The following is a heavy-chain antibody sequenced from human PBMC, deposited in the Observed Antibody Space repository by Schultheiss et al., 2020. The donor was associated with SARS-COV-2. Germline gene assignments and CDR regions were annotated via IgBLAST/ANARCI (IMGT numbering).Heavy chain of an antibody. Sequence: SETLSLTCTVSGGSISSYYWSWIRQPPGKGLEWIGYIYYSGSTNYNPSLKSRVTISVDTSKNQFSLKPSSVTAADTAVYYCARDPYYYDSSGYDDAFDIWGQGTMVTVSS. CDR2: IYYSGST. D-gene: IGHD3-22*01. V-gene: IGHV4-59*12. CDR3: ARDPYYYDSSGYDDAFDI. J-gene: IGHJ3*02. CDR1: GGSISSYY.